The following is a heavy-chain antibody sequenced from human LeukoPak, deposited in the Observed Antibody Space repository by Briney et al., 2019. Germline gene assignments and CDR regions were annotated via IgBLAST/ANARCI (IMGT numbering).Heavy chain of an antibody. CDR3: ARGTDYGDFPYDY. Sequence: ASVKVSCKASGYTFTGYYMHWVRQAPGQGLEWMGWINPNSGGTNYAQKFQGRVTMTRDTSISTAYMELSRLRSDDTAVYYCARGTDYGDFPYDYWGQGTLVTVSS. V-gene: IGHV1-2*02. CDR1: GYTFTGYY. J-gene: IGHJ4*02. D-gene: IGHD4-17*01. CDR2: INPNSGGT.